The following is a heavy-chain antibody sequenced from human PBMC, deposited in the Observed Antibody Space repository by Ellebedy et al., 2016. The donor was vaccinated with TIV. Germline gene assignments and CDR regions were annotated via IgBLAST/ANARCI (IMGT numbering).Heavy chain of an antibody. D-gene: IGHD4-17*01. V-gene: IGHV3-7*01. Sequence: GGSLRLSCAASGFSFRSYWMSWVRQAPGKGLEWVANINQDATKKFYVDSVEGRFTISRDNAKNSLFLQMNSLRAEDTAVYYCATDGSYGDYRSPTHAFVMWGQGTLVTVSS. J-gene: IGHJ3*02. CDR2: INQDATKK. CDR3: ATDGSYGDYRSPTHAFVM. CDR1: GFSFRSYW.